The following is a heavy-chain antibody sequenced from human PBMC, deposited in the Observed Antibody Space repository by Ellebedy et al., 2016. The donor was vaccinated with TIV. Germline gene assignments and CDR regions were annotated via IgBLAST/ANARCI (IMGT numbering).Heavy chain of an antibody. J-gene: IGHJ4*02. CDR2: IIPQFPSP. Sequence: ASVKVSCXVSGDTFKNYAIIWVRQAPGQGLEWMGGIIPQFPSPYYAQKFQGRVPITADDPTTTVYLEMTGLTFDDTAVYYCARPREWATYRKALEFWGQGTLVSVSS. CDR1: GDTFKNYA. D-gene: IGHD2-8*01. CDR3: ARPREWATYRKALEF. V-gene: IGHV1-69*13.